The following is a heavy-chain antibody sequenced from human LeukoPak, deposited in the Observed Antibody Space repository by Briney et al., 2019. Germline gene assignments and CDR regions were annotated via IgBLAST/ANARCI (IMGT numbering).Heavy chain of an antibody. CDR1: GFTFSNYA. J-gene: IGHJ6*02. D-gene: IGHD2-2*01. CDR2: ISGSGGST. Sequence: TGGSLRLSCAASGFTFSNYAMSWVRQAPGKGLEWVSAISGSGGSTYYVDSVKGRFTISRDNSKNTLYLQMNSLRAEDTAVYYCARYCISTSCYVTYGMDVWGQGTTVTVSS. V-gene: IGHV3-23*01. CDR3: ARYCISTSCYVTYGMDV.